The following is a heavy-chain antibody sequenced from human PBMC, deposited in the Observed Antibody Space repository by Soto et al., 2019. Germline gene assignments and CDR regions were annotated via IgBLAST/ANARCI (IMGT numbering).Heavy chain of an antibody. V-gene: IGHV1-2*02. Sequence: ASVKVSCKASGYTFTAYYMHWVRQAPGQGLEWMGWINPNSGGTNYAQKFQGRVTMTRDTSTSTAYMEVSRLRSDDTAVYYCAKVPLEMATIHYGMDVWGQGTTVTVSS. CDR1: GYTFTAYY. D-gene: IGHD5-12*01. J-gene: IGHJ6*02. CDR2: INPNSGGT. CDR3: AKVPLEMATIHYGMDV.